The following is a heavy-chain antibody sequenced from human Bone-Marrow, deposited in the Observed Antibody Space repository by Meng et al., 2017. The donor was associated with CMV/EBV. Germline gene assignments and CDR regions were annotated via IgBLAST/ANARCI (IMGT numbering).Heavy chain of an antibody. CDR2: ISSSSSYI. J-gene: IGHJ4*02. CDR1: GFTFSSYA. V-gene: IGHV3-21*01. Sequence: GESLKISCAASGFTFSSYAMSWVRQAPGKGLEWVSSISSSSSYIYYADSVKGRFTISRDNAKNSLYLQMNSLRAEDTAVYYCARDPRRGYSYGYQYNYWGQGTLVTVSS. CDR3: ARDPRRGYSYGYQYNY. D-gene: IGHD5-18*01.